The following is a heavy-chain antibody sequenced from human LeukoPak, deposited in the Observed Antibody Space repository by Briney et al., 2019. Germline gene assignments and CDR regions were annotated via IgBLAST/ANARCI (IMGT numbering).Heavy chain of an antibody. J-gene: IGHJ3*02. CDR3: ARHNDPGHAFDI. Sequence: SETLSLTCTVPGGSISSSGHYWGWIRQPPGKGLEWIGSIYYSGSTYYNPSLRSRVTISVDTSKNQFSLKLSSVTAADTAVYYCARHNDPGHAFDIWGQGTMVTVSS. CDR1: GGSISSSGHY. V-gene: IGHV4-39*01. D-gene: IGHD1-1*01. CDR2: IYYSGST.